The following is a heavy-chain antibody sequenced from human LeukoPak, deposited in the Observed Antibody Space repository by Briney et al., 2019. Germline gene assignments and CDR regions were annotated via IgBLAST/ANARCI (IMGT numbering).Heavy chain of an antibody. V-gene: IGHV4-61*02. J-gene: IGHJ4*02. CDR3: ARYSGYGSGYLDY. Sequence: SQTLSLTCTVSGGSISSGSYYWSWIRQPAGKGLEWIGRIYTSGSTNYNPSLKSRVTISVDTSKNQFSLKLSSVTAADTAVYYCARYSGYGSGYLDYWGQGTLVTVSS. D-gene: IGHD5-12*01. CDR2: IYTSGST. CDR1: GGSISSGSYY.